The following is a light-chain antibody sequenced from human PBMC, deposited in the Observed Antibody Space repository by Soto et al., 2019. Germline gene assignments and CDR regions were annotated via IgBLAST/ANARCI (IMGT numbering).Light chain of an antibody. V-gene: IGKV3-20*01. CDR1: QSVSKY. J-gene: IGKJ1*01. CDR3: QHYSSSPWT. CDR2: GAS. Sequence: EIVLTQSPGTLSLSPGERATLSCRASQSVSKYLAWYQQKPGQAPSVLIYGASSRATGIPGRFSGSGSGTDFTLTISRLEPEDFAVYYCQHYSSSPWTFGQGTKVEIK.